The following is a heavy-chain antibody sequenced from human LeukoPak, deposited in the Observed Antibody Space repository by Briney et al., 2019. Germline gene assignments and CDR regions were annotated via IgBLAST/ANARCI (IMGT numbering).Heavy chain of an antibody. D-gene: IGHD3-16*01. CDR3: ARGRGGRRIYHYYMDV. CDR1: GGTFSSYA. Sequence: SVKVSCKASGGTFSSYAISWVRQAPGQGLEWMGGIIPIFGTANYAQKFQGRVTITADESTSTAYMELSSLRSEDTAVYYCARGRGGRRIYHYYMDVWGKGTTVTISS. J-gene: IGHJ6*03. V-gene: IGHV1-69*13. CDR2: IIPIFGTA.